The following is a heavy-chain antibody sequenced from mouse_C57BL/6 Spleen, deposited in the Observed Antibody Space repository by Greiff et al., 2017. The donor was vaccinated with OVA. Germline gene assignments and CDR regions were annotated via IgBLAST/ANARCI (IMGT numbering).Heavy chain of an antibody. CDR3: TRGDSNYAMDY. J-gene: IGHJ4*01. CDR1: GFTFSSYA. CDR2: ISSGGDYI. Sequence: EVKVVESGEGLVKPGGSLKLSCAASGFTFSSYAMSWVRPTPEKRLEWVAYISSGGDYIYYADTVKGRFTISRDNARNTLYLQMSSLKSEDTAMYYCTRGDSNYAMDYWGQGTSVTVSS. V-gene: IGHV5-9-1*02. D-gene: IGHD2-5*01.